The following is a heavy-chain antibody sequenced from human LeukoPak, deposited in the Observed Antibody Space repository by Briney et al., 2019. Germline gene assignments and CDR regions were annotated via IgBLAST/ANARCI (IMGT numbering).Heavy chain of an antibody. CDR2: IIPILGIA. CDR3: ARSGGNYYYYGMDV. CDR1: GGTFSSYA. D-gene: IGHD1-14*01. Sequence: SVKVSCKASGGTFSSYAISWVRQAPGQGLGWMGRIIPILGIANYAQKFQGRVTITADKSTSTAYMELSSLRSEDTAVYYCARSGGNYYYYGMDVWGQGTTVTVSS. V-gene: IGHV1-69*04. J-gene: IGHJ6*02.